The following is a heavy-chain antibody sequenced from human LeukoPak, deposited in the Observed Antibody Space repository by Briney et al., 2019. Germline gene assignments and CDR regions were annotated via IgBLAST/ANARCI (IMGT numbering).Heavy chain of an antibody. J-gene: IGHJ3*02. Sequence: ASVKVSCKASGNFLSTHDINWVRQAPGQGLEWMGWMNFNGGYTGYAQKFRDRVIVTRDASITTAYMELRSLRSEDTALYFCARGLRDSLTGNDVLDMWGLGTMVIVSS. D-gene: IGHD3-9*01. V-gene: IGHV1-8*01. CDR3: ARGLRDSLTGNDVLDM. CDR1: GNFLSTHD. CDR2: MNFNGGYT.